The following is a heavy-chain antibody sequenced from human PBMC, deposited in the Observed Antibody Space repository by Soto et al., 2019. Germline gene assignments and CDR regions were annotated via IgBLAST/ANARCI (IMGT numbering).Heavy chain of an antibody. V-gene: IGHV4-59*08. CDR1: GGSISSYY. Sequence: SETLSLTCTVSGGSISSYYWSWIRQPPGKGLEWIGYIYYSGSTNYNPSLKSRVTISVDTSKNQFSLKLSSVTAADTAVYYCARSGVADYFDYWGQGTLVTVSS. J-gene: IGHJ4*02. D-gene: IGHD6-19*01. CDR3: ARSGVADYFDY. CDR2: IYYSGST.